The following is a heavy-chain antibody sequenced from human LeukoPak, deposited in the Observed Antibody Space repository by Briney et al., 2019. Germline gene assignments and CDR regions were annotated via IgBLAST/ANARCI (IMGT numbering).Heavy chain of an antibody. V-gene: IGHV3-21*06. D-gene: IGHD2-2*01. CDR1: GFTFSKYA. CDR2: IDGPSDSI. Sequence: GGSLRLSCAASGFTFSKYAMEWVRQAPGKGLEWVSSIDGPSDSIYYADSVKGRFTISRDDAKNSVYLQMNSLRAEDTGIYYCARLVCTTIPCYGKFYFDYWGQGTLVPVAS. J-gene: IGHJ4*02. CDR3: ARLVCTTIPCYGKFYFDY.